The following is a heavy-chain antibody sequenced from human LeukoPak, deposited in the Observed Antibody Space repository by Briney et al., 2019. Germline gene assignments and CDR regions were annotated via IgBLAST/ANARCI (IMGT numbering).Heavy chain of an antibody. D-gene: IGHD3-22*01. CDR2: IYSGGST. CDR1: GFTVSSNY. Sequence: GGSLRLSCAASGFTVSSNYMSWVRQAPGKGLEWVSVIYSGGSTYYADSVKGRFTISRGNSKNTLYLQMNSLRAEDTAVYYCARSIYYDSSGYYRGCPALDIWGQGTMVTVSS. V-gene: IGHV3-53*01. J-gene: IGHJ3*02. CDR3: ARSIYYDSSGYYRGCPALDI.